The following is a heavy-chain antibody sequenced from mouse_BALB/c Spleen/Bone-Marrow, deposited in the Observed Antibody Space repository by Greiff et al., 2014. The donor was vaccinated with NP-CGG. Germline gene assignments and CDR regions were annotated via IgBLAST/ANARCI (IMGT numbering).Heavy chain of an antibody. D-gene: IGHD3-3*01. V-gene: IGHV1-18*01. CDR1: GYTFTEYT. CDR3: ARLGTAWFAY. J-gene: IGHJ3*01. Sequence: EVQLQQSGPELVKPGASVKISCETSGYTFTEYTMHWVKQSHGKSLGWIGGINPNNGGTSYNQKFKGKATLTVDKSSSTAYMELRSLTSEDSAVYYCARLGTAWFAYWGQGTLVTVSA. CDR2: INPNNGGT.